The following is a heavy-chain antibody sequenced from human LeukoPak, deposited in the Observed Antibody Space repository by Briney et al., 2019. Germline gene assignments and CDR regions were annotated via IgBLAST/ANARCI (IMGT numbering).Heavy chain of an antibody. CDR3: ARPPYGGVDY. Sequence: GGSLRLSCAASGLTVSSYMSWVRQAPGKGLERYSVIYSGGSIYYADSVKGRFTISRDKSKNTLYLQMNSLRAEDTAVYYCARPPYGGVDYWGQGTLVTVSS. CDR1: GLTVSSY. J-gene: IGHJ4*02. D-gene: IGHD4-23*01. V-gene: IGHV3-66*04. CDR2: IYSGGSI.